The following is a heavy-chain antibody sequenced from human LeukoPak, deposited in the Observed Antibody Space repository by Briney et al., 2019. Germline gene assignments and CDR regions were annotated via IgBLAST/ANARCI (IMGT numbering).Heavy chain of an antibody. D-gene: IGHD4-17*01. Sequence: GESLKISCKASGYTFSSNWIGWVRQMPGKGLEWMGLIYPGDSDTRYSPSFQGQVTISADKSSSTAYLQWSSLKASDTAMYYCARVPTFYGWFDPWGQGTLVTVSS. V-gene: IGHV5-51*01. J-gene: IGHJ5*02. CDR1: GYTFSSNW. CDR2: IYPGDSDT. CDR3: ARVPTFYGWFDP.